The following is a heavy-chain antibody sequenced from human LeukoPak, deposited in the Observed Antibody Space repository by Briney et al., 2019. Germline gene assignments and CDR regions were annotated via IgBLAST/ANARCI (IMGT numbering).Heavy chain of an antibody. CDR1: GFTFSSYA. CDR2: ISGSGGST. V-gene: IGHV3-23*01. J-gene: IGHJ4*02. D-gene: IGHD3-22*01. CDR3: AKGVGTSAYSALDF. Sequence: GGSLRLSCAASGFTFSSYAMSWVRQAPGKGLEWVSAISGSGGSTYYADSVKGRFTISRDNSKNTLYLQMNSLRAEDTAIYSCAKGVGTSAYSALDFWGQGTLVTVSS.